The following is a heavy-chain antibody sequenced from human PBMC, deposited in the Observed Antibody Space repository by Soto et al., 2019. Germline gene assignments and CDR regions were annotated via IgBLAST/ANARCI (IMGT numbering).Heavy chain of an antibody. Sequence: EVQLVESGGGLVQPGESLRLLCAGSGFVFRDTWMTWVRQAPGKGLEWVANIKEDGSQTYYADSVKGRFTISRDNAKNSLFLRMSSLRFEDTAVYYCARPLGRVFNDWGQGTLVTVSS. CDR1: GFVFRDTW. CDR3: ARPLGRVFND. V-gene: IGHV3-7*03. D-gene: IGHD3-16*01. CDR2: IKEDGSQT. J-gene: IGHJ4*02.